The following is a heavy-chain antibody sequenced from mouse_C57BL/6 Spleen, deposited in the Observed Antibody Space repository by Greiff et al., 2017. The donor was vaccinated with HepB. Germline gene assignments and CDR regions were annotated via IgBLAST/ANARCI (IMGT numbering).Heavy chain of an antibody. CDR1: GYTFTSYW. Sequence: QVHVKQPGAELVMPGASVKLSCKASGYTFTSYWMHWVKQRPGQGLEWIGEIDPSDSYTNYNQKFKGKSTLTVDKSSSTAYMQLSSLTSEDSAVYYCARSEIFDVGNYPFAYWGQGTLVTVSA. CDR3: ARSEIFDVGNYPFAY. D-gene: IGHD2-1*01. CDR2: IDPSDSYT. J-gene: IGHJ3*01. V-gene: IGHV1-69*01.